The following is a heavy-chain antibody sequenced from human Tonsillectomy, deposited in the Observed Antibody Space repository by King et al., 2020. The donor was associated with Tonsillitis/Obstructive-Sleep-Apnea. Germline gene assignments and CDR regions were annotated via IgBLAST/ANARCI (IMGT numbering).Heavy chain of an antibody. CDR1: GFTFSSYA. D-gene: IGHD2-2*02. CDR3: AKEACNSTSCYNYFDY. CDR2: LSDSGSST. Sequence: VQLVESGGGLVQPGGSLRLSCAASGFTFSSYAMHWVRQAPGRGLEWVSVLSDSGSSTYYADSVKGRFTISRDNSKNTLYLQMNSLRAEDTAIYYCAKEACNSTSCYNYFDYWGQGTLVTVSS. J-gene: IGHJ4*02. V-gene: IGHV3-23*04.